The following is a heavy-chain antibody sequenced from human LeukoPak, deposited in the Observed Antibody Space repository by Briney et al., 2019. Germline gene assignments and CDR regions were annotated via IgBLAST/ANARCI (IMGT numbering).Heavy chain of an antibody. Sequence: SQTLSLTCTVSGGSISSGGYYWSWIRQPPGKGLEWIGEINHSGSTNYNPSLKSRVTISVDTSKNQFSLKLSSVTAADTAVYYCAGRLMDTAMVRIDYWGQGTLVTVSS. J-gene: IGHJ4*02. CDR2: INHSGST. V-gene: IGHV4-31*03. CDR3: AGRLMDTAMVRIDY. CDR1: GGSISSGGYY. D-gene: IGHD5-18*01.